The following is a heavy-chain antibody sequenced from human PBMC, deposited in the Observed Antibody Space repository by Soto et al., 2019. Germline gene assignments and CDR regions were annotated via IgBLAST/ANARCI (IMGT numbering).Heavy chain of an antibody. Sequence: QVQLVQSGAEVKKPGASVKVSCRASGYTFTSYGISWVRQAPGQGLEWMGWISAYNGNTNYAQKLQGRVTMTTDTTTSTDYLALRGLNSDATAEYYCAGGLSGISTRSYCYGSNWFDPWGQGTLLTVSS. J-gene: IGHJ5*02. V-gene: IGHV1-18*01. CDR3: AGGLSGISTRSYCYGSNWFDP. D-gene: IGHD2-2*01. CDR1: GYTFTSYG. CDR2: ISAYNGNT.